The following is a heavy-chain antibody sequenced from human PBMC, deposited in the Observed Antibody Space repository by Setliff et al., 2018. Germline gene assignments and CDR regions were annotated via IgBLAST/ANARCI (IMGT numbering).Heavy chain of an antibody. CDR1: GGSGSFSAYY. CDR2: ISPVGST. D-gene: IGHD2-15*01. V-gene: IGHV4-34*01. J-gene: IGHJ4*02. Sequence: PSETLSLTCGVSGGSGSFSAYYWSWIRQPPGKGLEWIGEISPVGSTNYNPSLRSRVTMSLDASKNRFSLNLTSVTAADTAVYFCATSGFCSSGSCYSFDDWGQGALVTVSS. CDR3: ATSGFCSSGSCYSFDD.